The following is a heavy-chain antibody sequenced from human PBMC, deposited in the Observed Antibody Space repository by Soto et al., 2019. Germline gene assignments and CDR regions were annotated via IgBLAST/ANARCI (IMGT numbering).Heavy chain of an antibody. D-gene: IGHD6-19*01. V-gene: IGHV3-48*01. J-gene: IGHJ4*02. CDR2: ISSSSSTI. Sequence: EVQLVESGGGLVQPGGSLRLSCAASGFTFSSYSMNWVRQAPGKGLEWVSYISSSSSTIYYADSVKGRFTISRDNAKNSLYLQMNSLRAEDTAVYYCASGWYGHICFYWGQGTLVTVSS. CDR1: GFTFSSYS. CDR3: ASGWYGHICFY.